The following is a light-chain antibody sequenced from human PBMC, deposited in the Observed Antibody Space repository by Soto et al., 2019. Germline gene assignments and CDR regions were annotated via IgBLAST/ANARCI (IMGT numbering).Light chain of an antibody. V-gene: IGLV2-8*01. Sequence: QSALTQPPSASGSPGQSVAISCTGTSSDVGGYNYVSWYQQHPGKAPKLMIYEVSKRPSGVPDRFSGSKSGNTASLTVSGLQAEDEADYYCSSHAGSSNLVFGGGTQLT. CDR2: EVS. CDR1: SSDVGGYNY. J-gene: IGLJ2*01. CDR3: SSHAGSSNLV.